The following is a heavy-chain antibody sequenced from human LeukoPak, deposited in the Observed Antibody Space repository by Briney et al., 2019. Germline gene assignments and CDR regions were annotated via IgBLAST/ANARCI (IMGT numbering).Heavy chain of an antibody. Sequence: ASVKVSCRASGYTFTAYNIHWVRQAPGQGLEWMGWINPNSGGTHYAQKFQDWVTMTRDVSITTAYMELNRLKSDDTAVYYCARSGDGDRSPLGDWFFDLWGRGTLVTASS. J-gene: IGHJ2*01. D-gene: IGHD4-17*01. V-gene: IGHV1-2*04. CDR3: ARSGDGDRSPLGDWFFDL. CDR2: INPNSGGT. CDR1: GYTFTAYN.